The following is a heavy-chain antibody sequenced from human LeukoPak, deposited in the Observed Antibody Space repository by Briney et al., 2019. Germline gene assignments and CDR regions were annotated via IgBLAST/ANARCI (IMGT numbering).Heavy chain of an antibody. J-gene: IGHJ2*01. V-gene: IGHV4-39*07. CDR1: GGSISSSSYY. Sequence: SETLSLTCTVSGGSISSSSYYWGWIRQPPGKGLEWIGSIYYSGSTYYNPSLKSRVTISVDTSKNQFSLKLTSVTAADTAVYYCARLRGAGSWYFDLWGRGTLVTVSS. CDR2: IYYSGST. CDR3: ARLRGAGSWYFDL. D-gene: IGHD3-10*01.